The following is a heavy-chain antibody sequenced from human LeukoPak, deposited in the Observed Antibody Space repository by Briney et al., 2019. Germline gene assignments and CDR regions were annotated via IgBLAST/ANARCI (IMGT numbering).Heavy chain of an antibody. J-gene: IGHJ4*02. CDR3: AKGSGNLNSRFDY. CDR1: GFTFSSYA. V-gene: IGHV3-23*01. Sequence: GGSLRLSCAASGFTFSSYAMSWVRQAPGKGLEWVSAISGSGGSTYYADSVKGRFTISRDNSKNTLYLQMNSLRAEDTAVYCCAKGSGNLNSRFDYWGQGTLVTVSS. CDR2: ISGSGGST. D-gene: IGHD1-26*01.